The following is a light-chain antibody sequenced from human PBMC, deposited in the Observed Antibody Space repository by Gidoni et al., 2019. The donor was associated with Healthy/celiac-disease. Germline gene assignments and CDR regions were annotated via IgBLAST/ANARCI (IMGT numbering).Light chain of an antibody. J-gene: IGLJ2*01. CDR3: QAWDSSPVV. CDR2: QDS. Sequence: SYELTQPPSVSVSPGQTASITCSGDKLGDKYACWYQQKPGQSPVLVIYQDSKLPSGIPGRFSGSNSGNTATLTISGTQAMDEADYYCQAWDSSPVVFGGGTKLTVL. V-gene: IGLV3-1*01. CDR1: KLGDKY.